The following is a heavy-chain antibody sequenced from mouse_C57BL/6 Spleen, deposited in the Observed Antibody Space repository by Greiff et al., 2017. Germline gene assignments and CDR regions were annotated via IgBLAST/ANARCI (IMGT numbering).Heavy chain of an antibody. CDR2: IYPGDGDT. V-gene: IGHV1-82*01. D-gene: IGHD2-4*01. CDR1: GYAFSSSW. CDR3: ASPYDYDAWFAY. J-gene: IGHJ3*01. Sequence: QVQLQQSGPELVKPGASVKISCKASGYAFSSSWMNWVKQRPGKGLEWIGRIYPGDGDTNYNGKFKGKATLTADKSSSTAYMQLSSLTSEDSAVYFCASPYDYDAWFAYWGQGTLVTVSA.